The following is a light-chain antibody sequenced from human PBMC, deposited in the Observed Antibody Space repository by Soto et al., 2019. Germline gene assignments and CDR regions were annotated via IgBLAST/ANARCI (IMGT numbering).Light chain of an antibody. V-gene: IGLV2-14*03. CDR3: CSHSSSITWM. CDR1: GSDVGGYNF. CDR2: EVA. J-gene: IGLJ3*02. Sequence: QSVLTQTASVSGSPGQSITMSCTGTGSDVGGYNFVSWYQQHPGKAPKLIVHEVANRLSGVSGRFSGSKSGNTAFLTISGLQAEDEAVYYCCSHSSSITWMFGGGTKVTVL.